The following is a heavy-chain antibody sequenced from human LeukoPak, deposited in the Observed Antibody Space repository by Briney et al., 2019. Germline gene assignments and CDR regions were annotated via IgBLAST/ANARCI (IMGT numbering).Heavy chain of an antibody. J-gene: IGHJ4*02. Sequence: PSETLSLTCTVSGGSISSSSYNWDWIRQPPGKGLEWIGRISYSGSTYYNPSLKSRVTISVDTSKNQFSLKLSSVTAADTAVYYCARETFGSGSQIFDYWGQGTLVTVSS. D-gene: IGHD3-10*01. V-gene: IGHV4-39*07. CDR3: ARETFGSGSQIFDY. CDR1: GGSISSSSYN. CDR2: ISYSGST.